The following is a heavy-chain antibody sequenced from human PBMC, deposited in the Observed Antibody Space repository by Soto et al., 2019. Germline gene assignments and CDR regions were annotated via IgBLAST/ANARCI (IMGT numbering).Heavy chain of an antibody. CDR1: GFTFSGYA. CDR3: ARRGSGSYYDY. V-gene: IGHV3-23*01. CDR2: ISGSGDST. D-gene: IGHD1-26*01. Sequence: EVPLLESGGGLVKPGGSLRLSFAASGFTFSGYAMRWVRQAPVRGLEWVSAISGSGDSTYYADSVKGRFTISRDNSKNTLYLQMNSLRAEDTAVYYCARRGSGSYYDYWGQGTLVTVSS. J-gene: IGHJ4*02.